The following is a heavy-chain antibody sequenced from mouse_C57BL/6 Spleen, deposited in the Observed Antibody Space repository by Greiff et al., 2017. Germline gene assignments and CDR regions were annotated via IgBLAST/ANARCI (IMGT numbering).Heavy chain of an antibody. J-gene: IGHJ2*01. V-gene: IGHV1-4*01. Sequence: VQLQQSGAELARPGASVKMSCKASGYTFTSYTMHWVKPRPGQGLEWIGYINPSSGYTKYNQKFKDKATLTADKSSSTAYMQLSSLTSEDSAVYYCAREGNYYGSSFDYWGQGTTLTVSS. CDR2: INPSSGYT. CDR3: AREGNYYGSSFDY. D-gene: IGHD1-1*01. CDR1: GYTFTSYT.